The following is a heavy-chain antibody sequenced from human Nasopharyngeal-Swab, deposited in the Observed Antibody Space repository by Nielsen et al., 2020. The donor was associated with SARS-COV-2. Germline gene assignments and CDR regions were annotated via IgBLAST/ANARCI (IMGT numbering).Heavy chain of an antibody. CDR2: ISWNSGSI. Sequence: GGSLRLSFAASGFPFDDYAMHWVRQAPGKGLEWVSGISWNSGSIGYADSVKGRFTISRDNAKNSLYLQMNSLRAEDTALYYCAKEFRDGYNPPSDFGYYFYYGMDVWGQGTTVTGSS. D-gene: IGHD5-24*01. CDR1: GFPFDDYA. CDR3: AKEFRDGYNPPSDFGYYFYYGMDV. J-gene: IGHJ6*02. V-gene: IGHV3-9*01.